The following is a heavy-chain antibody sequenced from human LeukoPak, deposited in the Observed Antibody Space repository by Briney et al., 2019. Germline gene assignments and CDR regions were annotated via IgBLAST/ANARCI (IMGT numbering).Heavy chain of an antibody. CDR2: IRPDGSEA. Sequence: GGSLRLSCAASGFTFSSSWMTWVRQAPGKGLEWVAVIRPDGSEAAYVDSVIGRFTISRDNAKNSLFLQMISLRVEDTAVYYCTRDRAYKTFDYWGQGTLVTVSS. CDR3: TRDRAYKTFDY. CDR1: GFTFSSSW. V-gene: IGHV3-7*04. J-gene: IGHJ4*02. D-gene: IGHD3-16*01.